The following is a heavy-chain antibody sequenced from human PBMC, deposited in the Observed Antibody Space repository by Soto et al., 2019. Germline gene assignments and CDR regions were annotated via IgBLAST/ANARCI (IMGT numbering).Heavy chain of an antibody. CDR1: GFTFSSYA. V-gene: IGHV3-30-3*01. J-gene: IGHJ4*02. D-gene: IGHD1-26*01. CDR2: ISYDGSNK. CDR3: ARGGSYHPLDSFDY. Sequence: PGGSLRLSCAASGFTFSSYAMHWVRQAPGKGLEWVAVISYDGSNKYYADSVKGRFTISRDNSKNTLYLQMNSLRAEDTAVYYCARGGSYHPLDSFDYWGQGTLVTVSS.